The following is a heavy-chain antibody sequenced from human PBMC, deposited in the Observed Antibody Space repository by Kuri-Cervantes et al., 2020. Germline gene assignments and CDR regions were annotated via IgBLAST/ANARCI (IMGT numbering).Heavy chain of an antibody. J-gene: IGHJ5*02. CDR3: AREFPSMVRGFDP. CDR1: GFTFSSYA. V-gene: IGHV3-30-3*01. D-gene: IGHD3-10*01. Sequence: GGSLRLSCAASGFTFSSYAMHWVRQAPGKGLEWVAVISYDGSNKYYADSVKGRFTISRDNPKNTLYLQMNSLRAEDTAVCCCAREFPSMVRGFDPWGQGTLVTVSS. CDR2: ISYDGSNK.